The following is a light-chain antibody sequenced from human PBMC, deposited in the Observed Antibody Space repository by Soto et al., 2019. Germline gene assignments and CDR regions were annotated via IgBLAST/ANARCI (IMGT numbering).Light chain of an antibody. CDR2: KAS. V-gene: IGKV1-5*03. J-gene: IGKJ3*01. Sequence: DVHRTRSPSNLYESVGDRVTITCRASQSISSWLAWYQQKPGKAPKLLIYKASSLESGVPSRFSGSGSGTEFTLTISSLQPDDFATYYCQQYNSYSITFGPGTKVDIK. CDR1: QSISSW. CDR3: QQYNSYSIT.